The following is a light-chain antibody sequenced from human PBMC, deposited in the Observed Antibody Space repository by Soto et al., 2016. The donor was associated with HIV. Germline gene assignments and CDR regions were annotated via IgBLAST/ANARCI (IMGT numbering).Light chain of an antibody. J-gene: IGKJ1*01. CDR3: QQYNSVPWT. CDR2: KTS. V-gene: IGKV1-5*03. Sequence: DIQLTQSPSSLSASVGDRVTITCRSSQSISKYLNWYQQKPGKAPHLLIFKTSTLEIGVPSRFSGSGSGTDFTLTLSSVQPDDVGTYYCQQYNSVPWTFGQGTKLEMK. CDR1: QSISKY.